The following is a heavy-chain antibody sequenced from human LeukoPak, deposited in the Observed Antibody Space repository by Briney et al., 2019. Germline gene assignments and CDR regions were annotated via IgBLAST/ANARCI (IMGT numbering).Heavy chain of an antibody. Sequence: GGFLRLSCTASGFAFAEHGMSWVRQVPGKGLEWVSGINWSGGSTGYADPLRGRFTISRDNAKNSLYLQMDSLRAEDTALYYCARAPITSPIYFDYWGQGTLVTVSS. CDR2: INWSGGST. D-gene: IGHD2-2*01. J-gene: IGHJ4*02. CDR1: GFAFAEHG. CDR3: ARAPITSPIYFDY. V-gene: IGHV3-20*04.